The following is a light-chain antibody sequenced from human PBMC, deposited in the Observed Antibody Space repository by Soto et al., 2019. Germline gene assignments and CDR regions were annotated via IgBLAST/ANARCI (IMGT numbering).Light chain of an antibody. CDR1: SSNIGAGYD. J-gene: IGLJ2*01. CDR3: QSYDSSLSGYV. CDR2: DNT. V-gene: IGLV1-40*01. Sequence: QSVLTQPPSVSGAPGQRVTISCTGSSSNIGAGYDVHWYQQLPGTAPKLLIYDNTNRPSGVPDRFSGSNSGTSASLAITGLQAEDEADYYCQSYDSSLSGYVFGGGTQLTVL.